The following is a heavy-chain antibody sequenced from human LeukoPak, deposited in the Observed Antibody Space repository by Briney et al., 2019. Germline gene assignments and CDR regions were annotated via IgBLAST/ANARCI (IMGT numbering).Heavy chain of an antibody. CDR3: AREGNSYGYRPVDY. D-gene: IGHD5-18*01. Sequence: PSETLSLTCTVSGGSISSGGYYWSWIRQHPGKGLEWIGYIYYSGSTYYNPSLKSRVTISVDTSKNQFSLKLSSVTAADTAMYYCAREGNSYGYRPVDYWGQGTLVTVSS. J-gene: IGHJ4*02. CDR2: IYYSGST. CDR1: GGSISSGGYY. V-gene: IGHV4-31*03.